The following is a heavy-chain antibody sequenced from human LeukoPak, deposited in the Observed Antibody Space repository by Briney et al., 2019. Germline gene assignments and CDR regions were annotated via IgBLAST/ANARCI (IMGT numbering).Heavy chain of an antibody. Sequence: ASVKVSCKASGYTFTGYYMHWVRQAPGQGLEWMGWINPNSGGTNYAQKFQGRVTMTEDTSTDTAYMELSSLRSEDTAVYYCATVLGATTAFDYWGQGTLVTVSS. CDR2: INPNSGGT. D-gene: IGHD1-26*01. CDR3: ATVLGATTAFDY. V-gene: IGHV1-2*02. CDR1: GYTFTGYY. J-gene: IGHJ4*02.